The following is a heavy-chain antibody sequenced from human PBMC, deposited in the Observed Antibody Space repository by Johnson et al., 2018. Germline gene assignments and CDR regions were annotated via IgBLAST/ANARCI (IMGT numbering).Heavy chain of an antibody. CDR3: AIGTTDAFDI. V-gene: IGHV3-73*01. D-gene: IGHD1-1*01. Sequence: VQLVESGGGLVQPGGSLELSCAASGFTFSGSAMHWVRQASGKGLEWVGRIRSKANSYATAYAASVKGRFTISRDDSKNTAYLQMNSLKTEDTAVYYCAIGTTDAFDIWGQGTMVTVSS. CDR1: GFTFSGSA. CDR2: IRSKANSYAT. J-gene: IGHJ3*02.